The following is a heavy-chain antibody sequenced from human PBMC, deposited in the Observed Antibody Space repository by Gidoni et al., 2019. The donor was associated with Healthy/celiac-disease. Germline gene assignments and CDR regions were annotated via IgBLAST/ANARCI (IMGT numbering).Heavy chain of an antibody. J-gene: IGHJ4*02. CDR2: ISSSSSTI. D-gene: IGHD3-3*01. Sequence: EVQLVESGGGLVQPGGSLRLPCAASGFTFSSYSMNWVRQAPGKGLEWVSYISSSSSTIYYADSVKGRFTISRDNAKNSLYLQMNSLRDEDTAVYYCARTDDFWSGTSFDYWGQGTLVTVSS. CDR1: GFTFSSYS. V-gene: IGHV3-48*02. CDR3: ARTDDFWSGTSFDY.